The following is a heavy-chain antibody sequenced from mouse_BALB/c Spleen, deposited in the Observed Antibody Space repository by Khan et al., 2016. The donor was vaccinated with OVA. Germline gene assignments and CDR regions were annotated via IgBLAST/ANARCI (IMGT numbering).Heavy chain of an antibody. D-gene: IGHD3-3*01. J-gene: IGHJ3*01. CDR3: AGGTFDY. CDR2: IDPFNGGN. V-gene: IGHV1-34*01. Sequence: VQLKQSGPELMKPGASVKISCKASGYSFTTYYMHWVKQSHGKSLEWIGYIDPFNGGNDYNQKFKGKATLTVDKSSSTAYMHLSSLTSEDSAVYYCAGGTFDYWGQGTLVTVSA. CDR1: GYSFTTYY.